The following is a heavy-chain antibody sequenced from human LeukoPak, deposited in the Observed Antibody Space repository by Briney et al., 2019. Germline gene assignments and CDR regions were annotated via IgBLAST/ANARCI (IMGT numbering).Heavy chain of an antibody. CDR2: ISYDGSNK. CDR1: GFTFSNYA. CDR3: ARGYYDSSGSLIDY. Sequence: GGSLRLSCAASGFTFSNYAMHWVRQAPGKGLEWVAVISYDGSNKYYADFVKGRFTISRDNSKNTLYLQMNSLRAEDTAVYYCARGYYDSSGSLIDYWGQGTLVTVSS. D-gene: IGHD3-22*01. J-gene: IGHJ4*02. V-gene: IGHV3-30*01.